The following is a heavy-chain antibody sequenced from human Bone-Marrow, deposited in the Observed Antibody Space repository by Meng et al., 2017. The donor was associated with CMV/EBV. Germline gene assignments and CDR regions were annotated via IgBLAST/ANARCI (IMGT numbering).Heavy chain of an antibody. V-gene: IGHV3-7*01. CDR1: GFTFSSYS. D-gene: IGHD6-19*01. Sequence: GGSLRLSCAASGFTFSSYSMNWVRLVPGKGLEWVANIKEDGSDKYYVDSVKGRFTISRDNAKNSLYLQMNSLKAEDTAVYYCARDSSGYDYWGQGTLVTVSS. J-gene: IGHJ4*02. CDR2: IKEDGSDK. CDR3: ARDSSGYDY.